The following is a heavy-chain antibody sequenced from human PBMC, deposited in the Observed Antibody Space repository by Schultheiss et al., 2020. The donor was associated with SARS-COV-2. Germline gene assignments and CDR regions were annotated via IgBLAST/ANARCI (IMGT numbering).Heavy chain of an antibody. J-gene: IGHJ4*02. CDR1: GGSISSYY. Sequence: SQTLSLTCTVSGGSISSYYWSWIRQPAGKGLEWIGEINHSGSTNYNPSLKSRVTISVDTSKNQFSLKLSSVTAADTAVYYCARGRTGDNHRGYFDYWGQGTLVTVSS. CDR3: ARGRTGDNHRGYFDY. V-gene: IGHV4-34*01. D-gene: IGHD7-27*01. CDR2: INHSGST.